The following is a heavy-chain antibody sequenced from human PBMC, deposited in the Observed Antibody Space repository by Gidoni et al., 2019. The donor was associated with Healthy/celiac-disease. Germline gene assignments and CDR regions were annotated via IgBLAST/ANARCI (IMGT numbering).Heavy chain of an antibody. V-gene: IGHV1-69*01. CDR3: ARLGTVTSVIETVDY. CDR1: GGTFSSYA. D-gene: IGHD1-1*01. J-gene: IGHJ4*02. CDR2: IIPICGTA. Sequence: QVQLVQSGAEVKKPGSSVKVSCKASGGTFSSYAISWVRQAPGQGLEWMGWIIPICGTANYAQKFQGRVTITADESTSTAYMELSSLRSEDTAVYYCARLGTVTSVIETVDYWGQGTLVTVSS.